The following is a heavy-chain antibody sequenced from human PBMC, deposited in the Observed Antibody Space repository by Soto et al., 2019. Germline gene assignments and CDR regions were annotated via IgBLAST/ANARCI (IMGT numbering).Heavy chain of an antibody. CDR3: VLYRGYYYGMDV. V-gene: IGHV1-18*01. CDR2: ISAYNGNT. J-gene: IGHJ6*02. Sequence: GASVKVSCKASGYTFTSYGISWVRQAPGQGLEWMGWISAYNGNTNYAQKLQGRVTMTTDTSTSTAYMELRSPRSDDTAVYYCVLYRGYYYGMDVWGQGTTVTVSS. CDR1: GYTFTSYG. D-gene: IGHD3-10*01.